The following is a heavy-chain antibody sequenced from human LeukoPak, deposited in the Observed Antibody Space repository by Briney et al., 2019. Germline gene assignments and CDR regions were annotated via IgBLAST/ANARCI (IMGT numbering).Heavy chain of an antibody. CDR2: MNPNSGHT. CDR1: GYTFTSYD. J-gene: IGHJ4*02. Sequence: ASVKVSCKASGYTFTSYDIIWVRQASGQGLEWMRWMNPNSGHTGYAQKFQGRVTMTRTTSISTAYMELTSLTSEDSAVYYCARSIVGVRKRNDYWGQGTLVTVSS. D-gene: IGHD1-26*01. CDR3: ARSIVGVRKRNDY. V-gene: IGHV1-8*01.